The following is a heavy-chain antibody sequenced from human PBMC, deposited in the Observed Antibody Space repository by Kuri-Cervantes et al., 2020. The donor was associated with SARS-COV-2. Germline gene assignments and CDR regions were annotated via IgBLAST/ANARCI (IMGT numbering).Heavy chain of an antibody. J-gene: IGHJ6*02. Sequence: SGPTLVKPTETLTLTCTVSGFSLSNARMGVSWIRQPPGKALEWLAHIFSSDEKSYSTSLKSRLTISKDTSKSQVVLTMTNMDPVDTATYYCARMQREITIFGARTHGMDVWGQGTTVTVSS. D-gene: IGHD3-3*01. CDR1: GFSLSNARMG. V-gene: IGHV2-26*01. CDR3: ARMQREITIFGARTHGMDV. CDR2: IFSSDEK.